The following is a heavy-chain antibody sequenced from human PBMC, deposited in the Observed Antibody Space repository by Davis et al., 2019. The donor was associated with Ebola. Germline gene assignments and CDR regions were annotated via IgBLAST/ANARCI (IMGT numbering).Heavy chain of an antibody. CDR2: IYYSGSA. CDR1: GGSISSGDYY. V-gene: IGHV4-30-4*01. CDR3: ARDRVGATRGRFDP. J-gene: IGHJ5*02. D-gene: IGHD1-26*01. Sequence: PSETLSLTCTVSGGSISSGDYYWSWIRQPPGKGLEWIGYIYYSGSAYYNPSLKSRVTISVDTSKNQFSLKLSSVTAADTAVYYCARDRVGATRGRFDPWGQGTLVTVSS.